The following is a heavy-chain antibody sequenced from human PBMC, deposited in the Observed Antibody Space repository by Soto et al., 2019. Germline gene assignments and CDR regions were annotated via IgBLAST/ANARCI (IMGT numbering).Heavy chain of an antibody. J-gene: IGHJ5*02. D-gene: IGHD3-22*01. V-gene: IGHV3-23*01. CDR2: ISGSGGST. CDR1: GFTFSSYA. CDR3: AKKGDYYDSSGYYYGNWFDP. Sequence: GGSLRLSCAASGFTFSSYAMSWVRQAPGKGLEWVSAISGSGGSTYYADSVKGRFTISRDNSKNTLYLQMNSLRVEDTAVYYCAKKGDYYDSSGYYYGNWFDPWGQGTLVTVSS.